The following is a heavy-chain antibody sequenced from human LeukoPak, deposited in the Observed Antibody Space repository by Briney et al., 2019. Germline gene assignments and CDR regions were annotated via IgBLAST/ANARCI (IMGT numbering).Heavy chain of an antibody. Sequence: PSETLSLTCTVSDGSISSSSYFWGWIRQPPGKGLEWIGNIYYSGTTYYNPSLKSRVTISVDTSKNPFSLKLSSVTAADTDVFYCARQELKSRRNSGYDLPFDYWGQGTLVTVSS. D-gene: IGHD5-12*01. CDR1: DGSISSSSYF. CDR3: ARQELKSRRNSGYDLPFDY. CDR2: IYYSGTT. J-gene: IGHJ4*02. V-gene: IGHV4-39*01.